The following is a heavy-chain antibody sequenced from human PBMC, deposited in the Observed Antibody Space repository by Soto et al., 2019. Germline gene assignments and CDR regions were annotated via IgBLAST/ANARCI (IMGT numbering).Heavy chain of an antibody. CDR2: IYHSGST. CDR1: GGSISSSNW. D-gene: IGHD1-26*01. J-gene: IGHJ6*02. V-gene: IGHV4-4*02. CDR3: ARAGRYYYYGMDV. Sequence: PSETLSLTCAVSGGSISSSNWWSWVRQPPGKGLEWIGEIYHSGSTNYNPSLKSRVTISVDKSKNQFSLKLSSVTAADTAVYYCARAGRYYYYGMDVCGQGTTVTVSS.